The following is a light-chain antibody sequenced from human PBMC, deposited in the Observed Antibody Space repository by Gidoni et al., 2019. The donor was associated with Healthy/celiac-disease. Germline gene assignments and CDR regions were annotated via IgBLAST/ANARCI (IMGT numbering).Light chain of an antibody. V-gene: IGKV3-20*01. CDR3: QQYGSSPFT. CDR1: QSVSSSY. CDR2: GAS. Sequence: DIVLTQSPGTLSLSPGERATLSCRASQSVSSSYLAWYQQKPGQAPRLLIYGASSRATGLPDRFSGSGSGTDFTLTISRLEPEDFAVYYCQQYGSSPFTFXPXTKVDIK. J-gene: IGKJ3*01.